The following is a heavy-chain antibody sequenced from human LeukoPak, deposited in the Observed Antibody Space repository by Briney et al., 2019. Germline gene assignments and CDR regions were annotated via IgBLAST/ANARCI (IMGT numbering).Heavy chain of an antibody. D-gene: IGHD2-15*01. CDR1: GFTFSDSY. J-gene: IGHJ5*02. CDR2: INHSGST. Sequence: PGGSLRLSCAASGFTFSDSYMTWIRQPPGKGLEWIGEINHSGSTNYNPSLKSRVTISVDTSKNQFSLKLSSVTAADTAVYYCARGPGVVVAAPLLTWGQGTLVTVSS. V-gene: IGHV4-34*01. CDR3: ARGPGVVVAAPLLT.